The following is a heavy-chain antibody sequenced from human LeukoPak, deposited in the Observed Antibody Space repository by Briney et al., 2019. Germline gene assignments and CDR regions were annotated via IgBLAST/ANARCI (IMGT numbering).Heavy chain of an antibody. CDR3: AKGDSITGTAPLDY. CDR1: GFTFSSYS. D-gene: IGHD1-20*01. Sequence: GGSLRLSCAASGFTFSSYSMNWVRQAPGKGLEWVSSISSSSSYIYYADSVKGRFTISRDNSKNTLYLQMNSLRAEDTALYYCAKGDSITGTAPLDYWGQGTLVTVSS. CDR2: ISSSSSYI. V-gene: IGHV3-21*04. J-gene: IGHJ4*02.